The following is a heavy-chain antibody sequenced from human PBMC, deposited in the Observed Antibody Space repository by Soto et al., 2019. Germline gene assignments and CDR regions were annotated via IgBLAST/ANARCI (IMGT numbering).Heavy chain of an antibody. D-gene: IGHD3-9*01. J-gene: IGHJ4*02. V-gene: IGHV4-59*01. CDR1: GGSISSYY. Sequence: SETLSLTCTVSGGSISSYYWSWIRQPPGKGLEWIGYIYYSGSTNYNPSLKSRVTISVDTSKNQFSLKLSSVTAEDTAVYYCVKSFDYDILTGYTSYFDYWGQGTLVTVSS. CDR3: VKSFDYDILTGYTSYFDY. CDR2: IYYSGST.